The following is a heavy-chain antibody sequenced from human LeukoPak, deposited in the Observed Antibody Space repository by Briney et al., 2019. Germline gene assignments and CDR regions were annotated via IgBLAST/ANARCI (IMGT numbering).Heavy chain of an antibody. CDR1: GYIFTNYW. V-gene: IGHV5-51*01. CDR3: ARQGTTVTHEGAFDI. Sequence: GGSLKISCKGSGYIFTNYWIGWVRQLPGKGLEWMGIINPSDSDTRYSPSFQGQVTISADKSTSTAYLQWSSLKASDTAMYYCARQGTTVTHEGAFDIWGQGTMVPVS. J-gene: IGHJ3*02. D-gene: IGHD4-17*01. CDR2: INPSDSDT.